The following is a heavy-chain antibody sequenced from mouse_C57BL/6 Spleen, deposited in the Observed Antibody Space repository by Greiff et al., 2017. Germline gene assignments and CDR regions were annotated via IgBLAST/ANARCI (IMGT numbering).Heavy chain of an antibody. CDR2: IWSDGST. D-gene: IGHD1-1*01. J-gene: IGHJ4*01. Sequence: VQLQQSGPGLVAPSQSLSITCTVSGFSLTSYGVHWVRQPPGKGLEWLVVIWSDGSTTYNSALKSRLSISKDNSKNQVFLKMNSLQTDDTAMYYCARQIYYGSSYKYYAMDYWGQGTSVTVSS. CDR1: GFSLTSYG. V-gene: IGHV2-6-1*01. CDR3: ARQIYYGSSYKYYAMDY.